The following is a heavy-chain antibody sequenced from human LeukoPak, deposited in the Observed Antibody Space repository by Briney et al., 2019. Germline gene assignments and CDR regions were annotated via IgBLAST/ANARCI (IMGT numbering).Heavy chain of an antibody. D-gene: IGHD1-26*01. CDR3: VSDRETQEQI. V-gene: IGHV3-64D*09. Sequence: GGPLRLSCSGSGFTFRRHNMHWVRQAPGKGLEYVSAISYNGDSTYYVDSVKGRFTISRDNSKNTLDLQMSSLRPEDTAVYYCVSDRETQEQIWGPGTLVTVSS. CDR2: ISYNGDST. CDR1: GFTFRRHN. J-gene: IGHJ3*02.